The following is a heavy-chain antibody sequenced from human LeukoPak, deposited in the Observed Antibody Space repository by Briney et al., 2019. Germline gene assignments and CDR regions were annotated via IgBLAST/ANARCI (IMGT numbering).Heavy chain of an antibody. CDR3: ARGDFLDY. J-gene: IGHJ4*02. V-gene: IGHV3-30*19. Sequence: GGSLRLSCAASGFTFSSYGMHWVRQAPGKGLERVALTSYDGFNKYYADSVKGRFTISRDDSKNTLYLQMNSLRPEDTAVYYCARGDFLDYWGQGTLVTVSS. CDR2: TSYDGFNK. CDR1: GFTFSSYG.